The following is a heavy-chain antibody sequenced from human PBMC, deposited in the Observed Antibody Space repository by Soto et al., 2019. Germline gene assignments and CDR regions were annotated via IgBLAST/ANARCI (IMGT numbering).Heavy chain of an antibody. D-gene: IGHD1-1*01. J-gene: IGHJ4*02. CDR1: GSSISSSSYY. V-gene: IGHV4-39*01. Sequence: PSETLSLTCTVAGSSISSSSYYWGWIRQPPGKGLEWIGSIYYSGSTYYNPSLKSRVTISVDTSKNQFSLKLSSVTAADTAVYYCARHALVSYNMFDYWGQGTLVTVSS. CDR3: ARHALVSYNMFDY. CDR2: IYYSGST.